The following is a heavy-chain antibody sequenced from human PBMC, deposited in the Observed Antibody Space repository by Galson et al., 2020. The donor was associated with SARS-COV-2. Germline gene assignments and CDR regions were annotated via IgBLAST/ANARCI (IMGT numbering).Heavy chain of an antibody. CDR1: GFTFSSYA. J-gene: IGHJ6*02. CDR2: ISGSGGST. V-gene: IGHV3-23*01. CDR3: AKDHGCSGGSCYYYYYGMYV. D-gene: IGHD2-15*01. Sequence: GGSLRLSCAASGFTFSSYAMSWVRQAPGKGLEWVSAISGSGGSTYYADSVKGRFTISRDNSKNTLYLQMNSLRAEDTAVYYCAKDHGCSGGSCYYYYYGMYVWGQGTTVTVSS.